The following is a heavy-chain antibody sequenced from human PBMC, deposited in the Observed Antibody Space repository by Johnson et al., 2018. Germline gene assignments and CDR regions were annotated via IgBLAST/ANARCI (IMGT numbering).Heavy chain of an antibody. V-gene: IGHV1-69*01. D-gene: IGHD3-22*01. CDR3: ASRNSSGYYYGAFDI. CDR2: IIHIFGTA. CDR1: GGTFSSYA. Sequence: QVQLVESGAEVKKXGSSXKVXCKASGGTFSSYAISWVRQAPGQGLEWMGGIIHIFGTANYAQKFQGRVTITADESTRTAYMELSSLRPEDTAVYYCASRNSSGYYYGAFDIWGQGTMVTVSS. J-gene: IGHJ3*02.